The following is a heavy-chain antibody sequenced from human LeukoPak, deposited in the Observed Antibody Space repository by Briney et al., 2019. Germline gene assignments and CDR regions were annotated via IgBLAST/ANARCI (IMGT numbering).Heavy chain of an antibody. J-gene: IGHJ4*02. V-gene: IGHV5-51*01. CDR3: ARQVPYYYDSSGYYYY. D-gene: IGHD3-22*01. CDR1: GYSFTSYW. Sequence: GESLKISCKGSGYSFTSYWIGWVRQMPGKGLEWMGIIYPGDSDTRYSPSFQGQVTISADKSISTAYLQWSSLKASDTAMYYCARQVPYYYDSSGYYYYWGQGTLVTVSS. CDR2: IYPGDSDT.